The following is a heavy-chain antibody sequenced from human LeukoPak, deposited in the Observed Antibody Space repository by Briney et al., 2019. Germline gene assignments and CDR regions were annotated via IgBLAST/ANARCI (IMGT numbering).Heavy chain of an antibody. Sequence: GGSLRLSCAASGFTFSSYAMHWVRQAPARGLECVAVISYYGSKKYYADYVKGRFTISRDKSKNTLYLQMNSLRSEDTAVYYCARDVSAVGGLERPATLGYWGQGTLVTVSS. D-gene: IGHD1-1*01. J-gene: IGHJ4*02. CDR3: ARDVSAVGGLERPATLGY. CDR2: ISYYGSKK. V-gene: IGHV3-30*04. CDR1: GFTFSSYA.